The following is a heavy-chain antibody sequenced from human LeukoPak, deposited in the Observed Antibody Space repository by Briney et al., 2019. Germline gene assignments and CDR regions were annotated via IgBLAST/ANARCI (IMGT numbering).Heavy chain of an antibody. CDR3: ASVRPGSSSWYEYRI. J-gene: IGHJ3*02. CDR2: TYSGGST. D-gene: IGHD6-13*01. V-gene: IGHV3-53*01. CDR1: GFTVSSNY. Sequence: PGRSLRLSCAAFGFTVSSNYMSWVRQAPGKGLEWVSVTYSGGSTYYADSVKGRFTVSRDNSKNTLYLQMNSLRAEDTAVYYCASVRPGSSSWYEYRIWGQGTMVTVSS.